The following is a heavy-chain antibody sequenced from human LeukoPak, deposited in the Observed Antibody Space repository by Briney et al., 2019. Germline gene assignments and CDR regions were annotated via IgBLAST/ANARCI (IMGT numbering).Heavy chain of an antibody. CDR3: AKGQEWELPSYFDY. V-gene: IGHV3-23*01. D-gene: IGHD1-26*01. J-gene: IGHJ4*02. Sequence: PGGSLRLSCAASGFTFSSYAMSWVRQAPGKGLEWVSGISGNGGSTYYAASVKGRFTISRDNSKNTLYLQMNSLRAEDTAVYYCAKGQEWELPSYFDYWGQGTLVTVSS. CDR2: ISGNGGST. CDR1: GFTFSSYA.